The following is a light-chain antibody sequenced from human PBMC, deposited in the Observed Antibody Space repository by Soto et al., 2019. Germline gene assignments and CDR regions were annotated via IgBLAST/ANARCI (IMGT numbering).Light chain of an antibody. V-gene: IGLV2-8*01. CDR1: SSDVGLYNF. CDR3: SSYAGFNKVI. CDR2: DVT. Sequence: QSVLTQPPSASGSPGQSVTISCTGTSSDVGLYNFVSWYQQHPGKAPKLTIYDVTKRPSGVPDRFSGSESGNTASLTVSGLQAEDEADYYCSSYAGFNKVIFGGGTQLTVL. J-gene: IGLJ2*01.